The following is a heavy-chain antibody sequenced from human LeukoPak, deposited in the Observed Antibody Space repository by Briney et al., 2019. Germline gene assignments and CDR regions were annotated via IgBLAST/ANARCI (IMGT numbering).Heavy chain of an antibody. D-gene: IGHD6-13*01. Sequence: GGSLRLSCAASGFTFSSYEMNWVRQAPGKGLEWVSYISSSGSTIYYADSVKGRFTISRDNAKNSLYLQMNSLRAEDTAVYYCARDSSSWSFDYWGQGTLVTVPS. CDR2: ISSSGSTI. V-gene: IGHV3-48*03. CDR3: ARDSSSWSFDY. CDR1: GFTFSSYE. J-gene: IGHJ4*02.